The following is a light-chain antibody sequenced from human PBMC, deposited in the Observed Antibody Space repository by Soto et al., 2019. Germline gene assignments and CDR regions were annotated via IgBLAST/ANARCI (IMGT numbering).Light chain of an antibody. Sequence: IVLTQSPATLSLSPGERAILSCRASQNVDNYLAWYQQKPGQAPRLLIYDASNRATGIPARFSGSGSGTEFTLTISSLEPEDFAVYYCQQRSNWPPEATLAQGTRLEIK. J-gene: IGKJ5*01. CDR3: QQRSNWPPEAT. CDR2: DAS. V-gene: IGKV3-11*01. CDR1: QNVDNY.